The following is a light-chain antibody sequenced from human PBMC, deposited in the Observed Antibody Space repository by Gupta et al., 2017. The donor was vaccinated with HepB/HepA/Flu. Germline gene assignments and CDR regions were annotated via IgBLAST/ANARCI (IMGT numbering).Light chain of an antibody. J-gene: IGKJ3*01. CDR2: NTS. Sequence: DIQLTQSPSSLSVSVGDRVTITCRSSQSITCCLNWYQQKPGKAPKLLIYNTSYLHNGVPSRFSGGGFGTDFTLTISSLQPEEVATYYCQQTDSLGSFGPGTKVDL. CDR1: QSITCC. CDR3: QQTDSLGS. V-gene: IGKV1-39*01.